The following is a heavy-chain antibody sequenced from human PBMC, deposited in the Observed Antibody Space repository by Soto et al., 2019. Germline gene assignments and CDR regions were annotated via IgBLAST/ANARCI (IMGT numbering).Heavy chain of an antibody. V-gene: IGHV1-18*01. CDR2: ISAHNGNT. J-gene: IGHJ4*02. D-gene: IGHD1-1*01. CDR3: ARGRYGDY. CDR1: GYTFTSYG. Sequence: QVHLVQSGAEVKKPGASVKVSCKASGYTFTSYGITWVRQAPGQGLEWMGWISAHNGNTDYAQKIQGRAIVTRDTSTGTAYMELRSLRSDDTAVYYCARGRYGDYWGQGALVTVSS.